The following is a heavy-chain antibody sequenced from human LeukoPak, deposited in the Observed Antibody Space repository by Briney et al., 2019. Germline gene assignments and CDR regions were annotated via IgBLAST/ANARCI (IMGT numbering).Heavy chain of an antibody. CDR2: IDHSGST. CDR3: ARSGQQLLFAFDI. D-gene: IGHD6-13*01. J-gene: IGHJ3*02. V-gene: IGHV4-39*02. CDR1: GASISSSTYY. Sequence: SETLSLTCTVSGASISSSTYYWGVIRQPPGKGLEWIGSIDHSGSTYYNPSLKSRVTISVGTSNNHFSLKLNSVTAADTAVYYCARSGQQLLFAFDIWGQGTMVTVSS.